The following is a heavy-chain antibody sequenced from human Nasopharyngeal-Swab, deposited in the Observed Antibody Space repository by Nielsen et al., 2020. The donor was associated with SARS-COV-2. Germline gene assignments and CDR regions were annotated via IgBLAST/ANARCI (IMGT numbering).Heavy chain of an antibody. J-gene: IGHJ6*03. D-gene: IGHD3-3*01. CDR2: IYTSGST. CDR3: VRASYDFWSGYYLADYMDV. V-gene: IGHV4-61*02. Sequence: WIRQPPGKGLEWIGRIYTSGSTNYNPSLKSRVTISVDTSKNQFSLKLSSVTAADTAVYYCVRASYDFWSGYYLADYMDVWGKGTTVTVSS.